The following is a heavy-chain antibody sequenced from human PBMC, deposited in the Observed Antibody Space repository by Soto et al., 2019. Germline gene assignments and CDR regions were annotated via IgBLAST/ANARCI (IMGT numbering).Heavy chain of an antibody. V-gene: IGHV5-51*01. Sequence: PGESLKISCKGSGYSFTSYWIGWVRQMPGKGLEWMGIIYPGDSDTRYSPSFQGQVTTSADKSISTAYLQWSSLKASDTAMYYCARKGSGPYYYYCMDVWGQGTTVTVSS. CDR3: ARKGSGPYYYYCMDV. J-gene: IGHJ6*02. D-gene: IGHD7-27*01. CDR1: GYSFTSYW. CDR2: IYPGDSDT.